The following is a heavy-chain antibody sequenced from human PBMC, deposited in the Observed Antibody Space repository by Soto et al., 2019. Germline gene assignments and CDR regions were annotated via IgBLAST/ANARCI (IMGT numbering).Heavy chain of an antibody. V-gene: IGHV3-23*01. J-gene: IGHJ4*02. D-gene: IGHD5-18*01. CDR3: AKDPLEIQLWPKYYFDY. CDR1: GFTFSSYA. Sequence: PGGSLRLSCAASGFTFSSYAMSWVRQAPGKGLEWVSAISGSGGSTYYADSVKGRFTISRDSSKNTLYLQMNSLRAEDTAVYYCAKDPLEIQLWPKYYFDYWGQGTPVTVSS. CDR2: ISGSGGST.